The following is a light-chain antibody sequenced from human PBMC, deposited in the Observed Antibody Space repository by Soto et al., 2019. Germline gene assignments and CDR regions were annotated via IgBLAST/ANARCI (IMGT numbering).Light chain of an antibody. CDR2: DVS. V-gene: IGLV2-14*01. CDR3: SSYTSSSALVV. CDR1: SREVGDYNY. Sequence: QSVLTQPASVSGSPGQSITISCTGTSREVGDYNYVSWYQQDPGKAPKLMIYDVSNRPSGVSNRFSGSKSGNTASLTISGLQAEDEADYYCSSYTSSSALVVFGGGTKVTVL. J-gene: IGLJ2*01.